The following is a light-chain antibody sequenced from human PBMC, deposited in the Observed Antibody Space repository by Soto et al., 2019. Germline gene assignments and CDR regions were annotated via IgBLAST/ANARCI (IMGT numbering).Light chain of an antibody. CDR3: QQYRGKPFT. CDR1: QSIDSW. Sequence: DIQMTQSPSTLSASVGDRVTIACRASQSIDSWLAWYQQKPGKAPKFLLYDASDLESGVPSRFSGSGSGTEFTRTISSLQTDDFATYYCQQYRGKPFTFGQGTKVESK. J-gene: IGKJ2*01. V-gene: IGKV1-5*01. CDR2: DAS.